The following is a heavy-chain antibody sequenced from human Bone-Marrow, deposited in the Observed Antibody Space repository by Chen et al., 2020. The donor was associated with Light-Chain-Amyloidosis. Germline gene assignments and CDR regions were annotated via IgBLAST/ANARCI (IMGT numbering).Heavy chain of an antibody. CDR2: IKNSGST. J-gene: IGHJ5*02. CDR1: GGSFRAYY. D-gene: IGHD2-21*02. V-gene: IGHV4-34*02. Sequence: QVQLQQWGAGLLRPSETLSLTCAVYGGSFRAYYLSWIRQSPGKGLEWIGEIKNSGSTKYNPSLKSRVSMSLDTSKNQFSLKLSSVTAADTAIYYCAKSLYCGGDCAWGQGPLVTVSS. CDR3: AKSLYCGGDCA.